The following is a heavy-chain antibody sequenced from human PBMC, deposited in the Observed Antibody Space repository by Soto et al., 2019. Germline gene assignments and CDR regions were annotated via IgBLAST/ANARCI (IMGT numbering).Heavy chain of an antibody. CDR3: AAIVVVITTIPSGSFDY. CDR1: GGTFSSYA. CDR2: IIPIFGTA. V-gene: IGHV1-69*13. J-gene: IGHJ4*02. D-gene: IGHD3-22*01. Sequence: ASVKVSCKASGGTFSSYAISWVRQAPGQGLEWMGGIIPIFGTANYAQKFQGRVTITADESTSTAYMELSSLRSEDTAVYYCAAIVVVITTIPSGSFDYWGQGTLVTVSS.